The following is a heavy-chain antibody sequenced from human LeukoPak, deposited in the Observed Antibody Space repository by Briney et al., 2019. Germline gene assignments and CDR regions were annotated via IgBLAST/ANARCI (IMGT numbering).Heavy chain of an antibody. J-gene: IGHJ4*01. CDR1: GYTFTGYY. V-gene: IGHV1-2*02. CDR3: ARTPSPQQRRIGGATSTDY. Sequence: ASVKVSCKASGYTFTGYYMHWVRQAPGQGLEWMGWINPNSGGTNYAQKFQGRVTMTRDTSISTAYMELSRLRSDDTAVYYCARTPSPQQRRIGGATSTDYWGQGTLVTVSS. D-gene: IGHD1-26*01. CDR2: INPNSGGT.